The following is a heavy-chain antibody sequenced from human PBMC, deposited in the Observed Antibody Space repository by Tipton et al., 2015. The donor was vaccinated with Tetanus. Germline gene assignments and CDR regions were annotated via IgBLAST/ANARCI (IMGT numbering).Heavy chain of an antibody. CDR1: GGSVRSGDYS. CDR2: VSYSGRT. D-gene: IGHD3-16*01. Sequence: TLSLTCTVSGGSVRSGDYSWNWIRQPPGKGLEWLAYVSYSGRTNSNYSLKSRITISQDTSKNQFSLRLTSVTAADTAVYYCARPLTSVAFGGFAFDVWGQGTLVTVSS. V-gene: IGHV4-61*08. CDR3: ARPLTSVAFGGFAFDV. J-gene: IGHJ3*01.